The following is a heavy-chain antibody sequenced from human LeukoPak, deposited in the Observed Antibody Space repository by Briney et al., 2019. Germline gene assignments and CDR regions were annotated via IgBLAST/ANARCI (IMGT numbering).Heavy chain of an antibody. V-gene: IGHV4-59*01. J-gene: IGHJ6*02. CDR2: IYDSGST. CDR3: ARDPSGSWSHHYYGMDV. D-gene: IGHD6-13*01. CDR1: GVSISSYS. Sequence: PSETLSLTCTVSGVSISSYSWSWIRQPPGKGLEWIGYIYDSGSTNYNPSLKSRATISADTSKNQFSLKLSSVTAADTAVYYCARDPSGSWSHHYYGMDVWGQGTTVIVSS.